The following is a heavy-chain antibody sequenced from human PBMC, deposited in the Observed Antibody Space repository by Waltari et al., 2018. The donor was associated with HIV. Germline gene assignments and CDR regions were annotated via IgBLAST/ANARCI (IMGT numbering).Heavy chain of an antibody. V-gene: IGHV3-30*04. CDR1: SFTSSSYA. CDR3: AKGASGWSPGY. J-gene: IGHJ4*02. Sequence: QVQLVEAGGGVIQPGMYVSLSCAASSFTSSSYAMHWVRQAPGKGLEWVAVISYYGDNKYYADSVKGRFTISRDKSKNPLYLQMNSLRAEDTAVYYCAKGASGWSPGYWGQGTLVTVSS. D-gene: IGHD6-19*01. CDR2: ISYYGDNK.